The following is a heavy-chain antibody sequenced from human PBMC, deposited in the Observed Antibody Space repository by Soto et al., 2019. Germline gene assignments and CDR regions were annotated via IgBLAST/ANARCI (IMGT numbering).Heavy chain of an antibody. V-gene: IGHV1-69*13. J-gene: IGHJ3*02. CDR2: IIPIFGTA. D-gene: IGHD5-12*01. Sequence: GASVKVSCKASGGTFSSYAISWVRQAPGQGLEWMGGIIPIFGTANYAQKFQGRVTITADESTSTAYMELSSLRSEDTAVYYCARSVGDGYDAFDIWGQGTMVTVSS. CDR3: ARSVGDGYDAFDI. CDR1: GGTFSSYA.